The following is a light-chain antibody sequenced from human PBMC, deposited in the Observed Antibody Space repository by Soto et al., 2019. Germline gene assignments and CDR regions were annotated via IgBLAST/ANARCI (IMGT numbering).Light chain of an antibody. Sequence: EIVVMQSPGTLSLSPGDRSTLSCRASQSVSRSYLGWYQQKPGQSPRLLMYGASIRAAGVPDRFSGSGSGTEFTLTIRRLEPEDFTVYYCHHYETFGQGTKVDIK. J-gene: IGKJ1*01. CDR1: QSVSRSY. V-gene: IGKV3-20*01. CDR3: HHYET. CDR2: GAS.